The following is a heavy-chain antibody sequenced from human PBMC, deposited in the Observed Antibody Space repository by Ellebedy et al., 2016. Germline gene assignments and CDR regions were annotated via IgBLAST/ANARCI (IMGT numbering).Heavy chain of an antibody. CDR3: ARDQGIQLWSELDY. D-gene: IGHD5-18*01. Sequence: GESLKISCAASGFTFSDYYMSWIRQAPGKGLEWVSYISSSGSTIYYADSVKGRFTISRDNAKNSLYLKMNSLRAEDTAVYYCARDQGIQLWSELDYWGQGTLVTVSS. J-gene: IGHJ4*02. V-gene: IGHV3-11*01. CDR2: ISSSGSTI. CDR1: GFTFSDYY.